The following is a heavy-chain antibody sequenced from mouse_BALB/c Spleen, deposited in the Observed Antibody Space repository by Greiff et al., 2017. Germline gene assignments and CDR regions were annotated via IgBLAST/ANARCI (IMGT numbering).Heavy chain of an antibody. J-gene: IGHJ3*01. CDR1: GFTFTDSY. V-gene: IGHV14-3*02. Sequence: EVKLMESGAELVKPGASVKLSCTASGFTFTDSYMHWVKQRPEQGLEWIGRIDPANGNTKYDPKFQGKATITADTSSNTAYLQLSSLTSEDTAVYYCARDRAWFAYWGQGTLVTVSA. CDR2: IDPANGNT. CDR3: ARDRAWFAY.